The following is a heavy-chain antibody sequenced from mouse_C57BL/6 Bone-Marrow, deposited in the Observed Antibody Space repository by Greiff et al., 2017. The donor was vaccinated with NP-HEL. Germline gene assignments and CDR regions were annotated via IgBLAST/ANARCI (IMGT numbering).Heavy chain of an antibody. Sequence: EVMLVESGPELVKPGASVKMSCKASGYTFTDYNMHWVKQSHGKSLEWIGYINPNNGGTSYNQKFKGKATLTVNKSSSTAYMELRSLTSEDSAVYYCASDWYFDVWGTGTTVTVSS. CDR1: GYTFTDYN. CDR2: INPNNGGT. CDR3: ASDWYFDV. V-gene: IGHV1-22*01. J-gene: IGHJ1*03.